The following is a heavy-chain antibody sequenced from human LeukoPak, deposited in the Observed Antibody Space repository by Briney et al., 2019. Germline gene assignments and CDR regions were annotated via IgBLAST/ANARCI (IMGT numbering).Heavy chain of an antibody. D-gene: IGHD3-10*01. CDR2: IYYSGST. V-gene: IGHV4-59*08. Sequence: SETLSLTCTVSGGSISSYYWSWIRHPPGKGLEWIGYIYYSGSTNYNPSLKSRITMSVDTSKNQFSLKLTSVTAADTAVYYCARHDNSGTYPLYYWGQGTLVTVSS. CDR3: ARHDNSGTYPLYY. CDR1: GGSISSYY. J-gene: IGHJ4*02.